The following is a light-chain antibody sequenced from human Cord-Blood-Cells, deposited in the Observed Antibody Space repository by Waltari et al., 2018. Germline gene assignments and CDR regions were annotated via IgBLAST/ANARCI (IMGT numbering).Light chain of an antibody. Sequence: QSALTQPRSVSGSPGQSVTISCTGTSSDVGGYNYVSWYQQHPGKAPKLMSYDVSKRPSWVPDLFSCSKSGNTASLTISGLQAEDEADYYCCSYAGSYTYVFGTGTKVTVL. CDR1: SSDVGGYNY. V-gene: IGLV2-11*01. CDR2: DVS. CDR3: CSYAGSYTYV. J-gene: IGLJ1*01.